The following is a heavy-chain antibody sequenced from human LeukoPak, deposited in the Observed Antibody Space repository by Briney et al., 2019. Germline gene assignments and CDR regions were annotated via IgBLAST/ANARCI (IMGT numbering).Heavy chain of an antibody. CDR3: AKDLNIVVVPAYGLDA. CDR1: GFTFSSYA. Sequence: GGSLRLSCAASGFTFSSYAMSWVRQAPGKGLEWVSAISGSGGSTYYADSVKGRFTISRDNSKNTLYLQMNSLRAEDTAVYYCAKDLNIVVVPAYGLDAWGQGTTVTVSS. J-gene: IGHJ6*02. D-gene: IGHD2-2*01. CDR2: ISGSGGST. V-gene: IGHV3-23*01.